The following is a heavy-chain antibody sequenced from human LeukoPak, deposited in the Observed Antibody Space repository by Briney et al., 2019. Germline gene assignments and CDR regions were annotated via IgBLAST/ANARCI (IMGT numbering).Heavy chain of an antibody. D-gene: IGHD4-11*01. Sequence: SQTLSLTCTVSGGSISSGDYYWSWIRQPPGKGLEWIGRIYTSGSTNYNPSLKSRVTMSVDTSKNQFSLKLSSVTAADTAVYYCARGTTVTTRDYYYYMDVWGKGTTVTVSS. V-gene: IGHV4-61*02. J-gene: IGHJ6*03. CDR3: ARGTTVTTRDYYYYMDV. CDR2: IYTSGST. CDR1: GGSISSGDYY.